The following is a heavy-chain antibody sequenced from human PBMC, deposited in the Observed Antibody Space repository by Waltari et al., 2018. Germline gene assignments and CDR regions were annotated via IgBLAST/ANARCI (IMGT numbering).Heavy chain of an antibody. J-gene: IGHJ6*03. CDR2: IYYSGSS. CDR3: ASMYSGYDSYYYYYMDV. Sequence: QVQLQESGPGLVKPSETLSLTCTVSVGSITSYYWSWIRQPPGKGLEWIGYIYYSGSSNYNPSLKTRVTISVDTSKNQFSLKLSSVTAADTAMYYCASMYSGYDSYYYYYMDVWGKGTTVTVSS. CDR1: VGSITSYY. V-gene: IGHV4-59*01. D-gene: IGHD5-12*01.